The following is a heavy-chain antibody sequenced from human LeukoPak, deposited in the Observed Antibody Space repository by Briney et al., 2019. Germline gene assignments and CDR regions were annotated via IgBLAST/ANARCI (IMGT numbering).Heavy chain of an antibody. CDR3: AKLVGATTGIDY. J-gene: IGHJ4*02. D-gene: IGHD1-26*01. CDR2: INGDGTST. Sequence: GGSLRLSCAASGFTFSNYWMHWVRQAPGKGLVWVSRINGDGTSTRYADSVKGRFTISRDNAKNTLYLQMNSLSAEDTAVYYCAKLVGATTGIDYWGQGTLATVSS. CDR1: GFTFSNYW. V-gene: IGHV3-74*01.